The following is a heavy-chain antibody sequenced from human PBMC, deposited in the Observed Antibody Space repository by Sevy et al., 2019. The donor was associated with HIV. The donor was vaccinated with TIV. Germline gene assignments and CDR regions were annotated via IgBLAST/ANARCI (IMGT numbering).Heavy chain of an antibody. D-gene: IGHD1-26*01. Sequence: GGSLRLSCAASGFTFSSYSMNWVRQAPGKGLEWVSSISSSSSYIYYADSVKGRFTISRDNAKNSLYLQMNSLRAEDTAVYYCAIYYRGGPWAFDIWGQGTMVTVSS. J-gene: IGHJ3*02. CDR2: ISSSSSYI. V-gene: IGHV3-21*01. CDR3: AIYYRGGPWAFDI. CDR1: GFTFSSYS.